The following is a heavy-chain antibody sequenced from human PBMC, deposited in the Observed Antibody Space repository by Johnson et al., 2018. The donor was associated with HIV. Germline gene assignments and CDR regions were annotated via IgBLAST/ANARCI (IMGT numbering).Heavy chain of an antibody. D-gene: IGHD2-8*02. Sequence: MQLVESGGGVVQPGGSLRLSCAASGFTFDDYGMSWVRQAPGKGLAWVSGLNWDGGCTGYADSVKARFTFSRDNAKNSLYLQMNSRRAEDTALYYCARDLAYGDIVLVSAFDIWGQGTMVTVSS. CDR2: LNWDGGCT. CDR1: GFTFDDYG. V-gene: IGHV3-20*04. CDR3: ARDLAYGDIVLVSAFDI. J-gene: IGHJ3*02.